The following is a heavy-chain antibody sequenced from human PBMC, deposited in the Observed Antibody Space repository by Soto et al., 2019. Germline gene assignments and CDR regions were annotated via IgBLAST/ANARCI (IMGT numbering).Heavy chain of an antibody. J-gene: IGHJ5*02. D-gene: IGHD2-21*02. V-gene: IGHV4-59*01. Sequence: PLETLSLTCSVSGASFNNYYWNWIRQSPGKGLEWIGHFSHTEGTDYNPSLKSRVTISVDWSKNHFSLKVTSVIAADTAVYYCARSCRNDRYSIYWFDPWGQGALVTVSS. CDR1: GASFNNYY. CDR2: FSHTEGT. CDR3: ARSCRNDRYSIYWFDP.